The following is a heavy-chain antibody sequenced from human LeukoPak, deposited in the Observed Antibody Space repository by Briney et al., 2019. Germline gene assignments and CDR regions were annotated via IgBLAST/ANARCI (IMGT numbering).Heavy chain of an antibody. CDR3: ARGSYDFAS. CDR2: IYYTGST. V-gene: IGHV4-59*01. CDR1: GGSISSYY. J-gene: IGHJ4*02. Sequence: SETLSLTCSVSGGSISSYYWSWIRQPSGKGLEWIGYIYYTGSTNYNPSLKSRVTISVDTSKNQFSLNLSSVTAADTAVYYCARGSYDFASWGQGTLVTVSS. D-gene: IGHD3-3*01.